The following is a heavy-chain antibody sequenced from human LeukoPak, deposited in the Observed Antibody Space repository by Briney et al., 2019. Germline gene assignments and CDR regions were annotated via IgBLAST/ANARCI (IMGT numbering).Heavy chain of an antibody. CDR2: ISSSGGTI. Sequence: RAGGSLRLSCEASGFTFSSYAMSWVRQAPGKGLEWVSYISSSGGTIYYADSVKGRFTISRDNAKNSLYLQMNSLRAEDTAVYYCARAVLYYYYGMDVWGQGTTVTVSS. V-gene: IGHV3-48*03. J-gene: IGHJ6*02. CDR1: GFTFSSYA. CDR3: ARAVLYYYYGMDV.